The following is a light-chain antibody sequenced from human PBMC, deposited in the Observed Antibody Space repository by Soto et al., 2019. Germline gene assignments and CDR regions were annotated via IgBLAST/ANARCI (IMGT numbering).Light chain of an antibody. CDR2: EVT. CDR3: SSYGGTNNLV. V-gene: IGLV2-8*01. Sequence: QSVLTQPPSASGSPGQSVSISCTGTSSDVGGYNHVSWYQQHPDKAPKLIIYEVTKQPSGVPDRFSGSKSGNTASLTVSGLQAEDEADYYCSSYGGTNNLVFGGGTKLTVL. CDR1: SSDVGGYNH. J-gene: IGLJ2*01.